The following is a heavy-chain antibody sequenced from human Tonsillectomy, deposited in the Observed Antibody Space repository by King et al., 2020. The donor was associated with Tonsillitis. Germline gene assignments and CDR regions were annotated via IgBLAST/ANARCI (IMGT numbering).Heavy chain of an antibody. Sequence: VQLVESGGGLVQPGGPLRLSCAASGSTFSRHWMHWVRHAPGKGLIWVSRINGDGNSTSYADSVKGRFTISRDNAKNTLYLQMNSRGAEDAAMYYCARGLLPGIRDPWAQEPRVTVS. J-gene: IGHJ5*02. CDR1: GSTFSRHW. CDR3: ARGLLPGIRDP. V-gene: IGHV3-74*01. D-gene: IGHD6-13*01. CDR2: INGDGNST.